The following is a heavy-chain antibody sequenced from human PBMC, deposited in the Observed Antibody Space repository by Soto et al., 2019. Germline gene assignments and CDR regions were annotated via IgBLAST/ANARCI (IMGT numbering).Heavy chain of an antibody. J-gene: IGHJ6*02. Sequence: QVHLVQSGAEVKKPGASVKVSCKASGYSFTSYGISWVRQAPGQGLQWMGRISTFNGDTNYAQNVQGRVTMTTDTSTTSTYMELRSLRSDDTAVYYCARDSPQYGMDVWGQGTTVTVPS. V-gene: IGHV1-18*01. CDR1: GYSFTSYG. CDR3: ARDSPQYGMDV. CDR2: ISTFNGDT.